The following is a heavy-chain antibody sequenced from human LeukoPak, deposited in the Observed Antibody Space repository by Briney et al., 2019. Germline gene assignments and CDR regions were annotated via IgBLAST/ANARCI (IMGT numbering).Heavy chain of an antibody. J-gene: IGHJ5*02. CDR1: GYTFTGYY. V-gene: IGHV1-2*02. CDR3: ARDRDIFDWLSTTNWFDP. CDR2: INPNSGGT. D-gene: IGHD3-9*01. Sequence: AASVKVSCKASGYTFTGYYMHWVRQAPGQGLEWTGWINPNSGGTNYAQKFQGRVTMTRDTSISTAYMELSRLRSDDTAVYYCARDRDIFDWLSTTNWFDPWGQGTLVTVSS.